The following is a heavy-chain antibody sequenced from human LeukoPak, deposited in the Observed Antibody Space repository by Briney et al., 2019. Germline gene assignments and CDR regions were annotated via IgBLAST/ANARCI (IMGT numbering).Heavy chain of an antibody. CDR2: IYYSGST. J-gene: IGHJ1*01. CDR1: GGSISSYY. CDR3: ARVVAVAGAEYLQH. V-gene: IGHV4-59*01. D-gene: IGHD6-19*01. Sequence: SETLSLTCTVSGGSISSYYWSWIRQPPGKGLEWIGYIYYSGSTNYNPSLKSRVTISVDTPKNQFSLKLSSVTAADTAVYYCARVVAVAGAEYLQHWGQGTLVTVSS.